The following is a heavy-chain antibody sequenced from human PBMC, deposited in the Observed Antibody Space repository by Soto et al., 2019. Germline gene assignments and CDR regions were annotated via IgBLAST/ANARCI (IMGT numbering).Heavy chain of an antibody. V-gene: IGHV3-74*01. CDR2: FNSDGSST. CDR3: AREGSDAFDI. Sequence: GGSLRLSCAASGFTFSTYWMHWVRQAPGKGLVWVSRFNSDGSSTSYADSVKGRFTISRDNAKNTLYLQMNSLRAEDTAVYYCAREGSDAFDIWGQGTMVTVSS. D-gene: IGHD3-10*01. J-gene: IGHJ3*02. CDR1: GFTFSTYW.